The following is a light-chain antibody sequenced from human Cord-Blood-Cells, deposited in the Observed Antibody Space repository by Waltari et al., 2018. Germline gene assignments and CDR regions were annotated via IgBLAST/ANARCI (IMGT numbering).Light chain of an antibody. CDR1: SSNIGTNY. CDR2: ENN. V-gene: IGLV1-51*02. J-gene: IGLJ1*01. Sequence: QSVFPQPPSLSQAPAQKVPIPCSGSSSNIGTNYVPWYQQLPGSAPKLPLYENNQRPSGIPDRFSCSKAGKSATLGITGLQTGDEADYYCGTWDSSLSCVFGTGTKVTVL. CDR3: GTWDSSLSCV.